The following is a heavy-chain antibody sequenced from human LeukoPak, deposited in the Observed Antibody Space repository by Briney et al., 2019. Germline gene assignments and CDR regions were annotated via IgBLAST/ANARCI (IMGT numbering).Heavy chain of an antibody. CDR1: GYTFTSYG. Sequence: GASVKVSCKASGYTFTSYGISWVRQAPGQGLEWMGWISAYYGDTNYAQKLQGRVTMTTDKSTSTAYMELRTLISDDTAVYYCASQPSGYPFDYWGQGTLVTVSS. CDR2: ISAYYGDT. J-gene: IGHJ4*02. CDR3: ASQPSGYPFDY. D-gene: IGHD3-22*01. V-gene: IGHV1-18*01.